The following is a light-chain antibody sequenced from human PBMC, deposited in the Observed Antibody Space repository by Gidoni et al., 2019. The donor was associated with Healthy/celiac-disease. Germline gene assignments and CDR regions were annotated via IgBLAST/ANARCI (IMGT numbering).Light chain of an antibody. V-gene: IGLV2-14*01. CDR2: EVS. Sequence: QSALTQPAPVSGSPGQSITISCTGTSSDVGGYNSVSWYHQHPGKAPKLMIYEVSNRPSGVSNRFSGSKSGNTASLTISGLQAEDEADYYCSSYTSSSTAVVFGGGTKLTVL. CDR1: SSDVGGYNS. J-gene: IGLJ2*01. CDR3: SSYTSSSTAVV.